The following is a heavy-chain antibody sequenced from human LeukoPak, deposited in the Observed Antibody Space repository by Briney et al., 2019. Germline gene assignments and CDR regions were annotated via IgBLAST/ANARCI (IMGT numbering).Heavy chain of an antibody. Sequence: SETLSLTCTVSGGSISSGTDYWSWIRPPAGKGLEWIGRIHTSGTTVYNPSLKSRVTISVDTSKNQFSLKLSSVTAADTAVYYCARGLDLAAADHYYFDSWGQGTLVTVSS. J-gene: IGHJ4*02. V-gene: IGHV4-61*02. CDR1: GGSISSGTDY. D-gene: IGHD6-13*01. CDR2: IHTSGTT. CDR3: ARGLDLAAADHYYFDS.